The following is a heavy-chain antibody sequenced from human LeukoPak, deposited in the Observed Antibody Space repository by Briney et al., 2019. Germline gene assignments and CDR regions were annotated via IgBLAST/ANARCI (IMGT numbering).Heavy chain of an antibody. V-gene: IGHV1-18*01. J-gene: IGHJ4*02. CDR2: ISPSNGNT. CDR3: ATDTSYSWYDTFGEY. D-gene: IGHD5-12*01. CDR1: AYTFTSHG. Sequence: ASVKVSCKASAYTFTSHGISWVRQAPGQGLEWMGWISPSNGNTDYAQKFQGGVTMTTDISTTTAYLELRSLRSDDTAVYYCATDTSYSWYDTFGEYWGQGTLATVSS.